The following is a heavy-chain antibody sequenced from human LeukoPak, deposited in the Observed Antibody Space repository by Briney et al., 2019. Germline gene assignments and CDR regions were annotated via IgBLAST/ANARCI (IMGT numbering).Heavy chain of an antibody. Sequence: PGGSLRLSCAASGFTFSSYGMHWVRQAPGKGLEWVAVISYDGSNKYYADSVKGRFTISRDNPKNTLYLQMNSLRAEDTAIYYCAKSSSGWYATDYWGQGTLVTVSS. V-gene: IGHV3-30*12. CDR2: ISYDGSNK. D-gene: IGHD6-19*01. J-gene: IGHJ4*02. CDR3: AKSSSGWYATDY. CDR1: GFTFSSYG.